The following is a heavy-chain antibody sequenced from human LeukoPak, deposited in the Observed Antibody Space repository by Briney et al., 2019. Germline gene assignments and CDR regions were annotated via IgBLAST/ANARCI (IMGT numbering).Heavy chain of an antibody. CDR1: GGSFSGCY. J-gene: IGHJ6*04. D-gene: IGHD6-13*01. CDR3: ARGYSSSWYSV. CDR2: INHSGST. V-gene: IGHV4-34*01. Sequence: PSETLSLTCAVYGGSFSGCYWSWIRQPPGKGLEWIGEINHSGSTNYNPSLKSRVTISVDTSKNQFSLKLSSVTAADTAVYYCARGYSSSWYSVWGKGTTVTVSS.